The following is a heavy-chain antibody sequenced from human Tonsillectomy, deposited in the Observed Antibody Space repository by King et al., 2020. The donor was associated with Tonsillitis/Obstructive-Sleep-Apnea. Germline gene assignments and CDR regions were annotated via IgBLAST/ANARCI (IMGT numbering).Heavy chain of an antibody. Sequence: VQLVESGGGLVQPGRSLRLSCAASGFTFDEYAMHWVRQAPGKGLEWVSGISWNSGSIGYADSVKGRFTISRDNAKNSLYLQMNSLRAEDTALYYCAKRGGNDAFDIWGQGTMVTVSS. D-gene: IGHD3-16*01. V-gene: IGHV3-9*01. J-gene: IGHJ3*02. CDR1: GFTFDEYA. CDR2: ISWNSGSI. CDR3: AKRGGNDAFDI.